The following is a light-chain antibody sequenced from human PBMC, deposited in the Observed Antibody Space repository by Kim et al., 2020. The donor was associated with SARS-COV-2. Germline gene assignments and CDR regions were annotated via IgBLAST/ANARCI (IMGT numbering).Light chain of an antibody. V-gene: IGKV3-11*01. CDR1: QSINNL. Sequence: SLSPGERATLSCRASQSINNLLAWYQHKPGQAPRLLIFDASNRASGIPARCSGSGSGTDFTLTISSLEPEDFAVYYCQHRTDWPTFGQGTRLEIK. CDR3: QHRTDWPT. J-gene: IGKJ5*01. CDR2: DAS.